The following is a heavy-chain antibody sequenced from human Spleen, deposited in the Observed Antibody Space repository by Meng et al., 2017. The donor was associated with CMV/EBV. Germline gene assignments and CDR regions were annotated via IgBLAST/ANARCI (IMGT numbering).Heavy chain of an antibody. CDR3: ARAGGHIAAAGNTYDY. CDR2: INPNSGGT. Sequence: SGYTFTGYYMHWVRQAPGQGLEWMGRINPNSGGTNYAQKFRGRVTMTRDTSISTAYMELSRLRSDDTAVYYCARAGGHIAAAGNTYDYWGQGTLVTVSS. J-gene: IGHJ4*02. V-gene: IGHV1-2*06. CDR1: GYTFTGYY. D-gene: IGHD6-13*01.